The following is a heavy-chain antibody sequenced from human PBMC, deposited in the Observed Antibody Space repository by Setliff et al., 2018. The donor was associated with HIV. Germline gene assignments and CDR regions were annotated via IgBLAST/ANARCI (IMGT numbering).Heavy chain of an antibody. Sequence: SETLSLTCSVSGASISSGDSYWSWVRQPPGKGLEWIGYINYSGTTFYNPPLKSRVFISVDTSVSQFSLQLSSVTAADTAVYFCARAPLWFGELAQFDFWGQGMLVTVSS. CDR1: GASISSGDSY. CDR2: INYSGTT. V-gene: IGHV4-30-4*08. CDR3: ARAPLWFGELAQFDF. J-gene: IGHJ4*02. D-gene: IGHD3-10*01.